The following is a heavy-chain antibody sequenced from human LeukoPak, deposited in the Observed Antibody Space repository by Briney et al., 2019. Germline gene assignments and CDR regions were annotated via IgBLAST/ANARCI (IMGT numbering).Heavy chain of an antibody. V-gene: IGHV3-7*01. CDR1: GFTFDDYA. D-gene: IGHD3-10*01. CDR2: IKQDGSEK. J-gene: IGHJ4*02. Sequence: GGSLRLSCAASGFTFDDYAMHWVRQSPGKGLEWVANIKQDGSEKYYVDSVKGRFTISRDNAKNSLYLQMNSLRAEDTAVYYCARDGLEWFGELSVDYWGQGTLVTVSS. CDR3: ARDGLEWFGELSVDY.